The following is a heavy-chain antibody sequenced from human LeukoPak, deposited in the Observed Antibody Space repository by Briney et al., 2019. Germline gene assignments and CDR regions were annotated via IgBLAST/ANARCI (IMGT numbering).Heavy chain of an antibody. CDR2: IYYSGST. D-gene: IGHD2-2*01. CDR3: ARSGTYQYSSTSDY. CDR1: GGSISSYY. J-gene: IGHJ4*02. V-gene: IGHV4-59*01. Sequence: KTSETLSLTCTVCGGSISSYYWSWIRQPPGKGLEWIGYIYYSGSTNYNPSLKSRVTISVDTSKNQFSLKLSSVTAADTAVYYCARSGTYQYSSTSDYWGQGTLVTVSS.